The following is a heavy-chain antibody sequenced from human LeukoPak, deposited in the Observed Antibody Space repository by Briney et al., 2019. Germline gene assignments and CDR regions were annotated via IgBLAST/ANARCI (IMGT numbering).Heavy chain of an antibody. CDR2: IYTNGNT. CDR1: GFTFSSYA. Sequence: PGGSLRLSCAASGFTFSSYAMSWVRQAPGKGLEWVSGIYTNGNTRYADSVRGRFTISRDNSKNTLYLQMHSLRVDDTAVYYCAHLVWEYVGGLDVWGQGTTVTVSS. CDR3: AHLVWEYVGGLDV. V-gene: IGHV3-23*05. D-gene: IGHD1-26*01. J-gene: IGHJ6*02.